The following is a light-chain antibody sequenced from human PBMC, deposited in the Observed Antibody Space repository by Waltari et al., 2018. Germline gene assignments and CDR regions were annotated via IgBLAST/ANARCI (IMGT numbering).Light chain of an antibody. V-gene: IGLV3-1*01. CDR2: QNN. J-gene: IGLJ2*01. Sequence: SYDLTPPPSVSVSPGQTASITCSGDTLANKTVCWYQQKPGQSPVLVIYQNNKRPSGIPERFSASNSGSTATLTMSGVQSTDEADYYCQALDRRTVEVVFGGGTRLAVL. CDR1: TLANKT. CDR3: QALDRRTVEVV.